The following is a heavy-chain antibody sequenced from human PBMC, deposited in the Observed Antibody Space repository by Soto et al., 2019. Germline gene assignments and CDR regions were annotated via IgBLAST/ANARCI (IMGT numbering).Heavy chain of an antibody. D-gene: IGHD2-8*01. Sequence: GASLSLTCAASGFTFRAYLMSWVRQAPGKGLDWVANINQYGSVEYYADSVQGRFTISRDNAKNSLYLHMNSLRAEDTAVYYCARDNVPSDFLDAWGQGTLVTVS. CDR1: GFTFRAYL. V-gene: IGHV3-7*01. CDR2: INQYGSVE. CDR3: ARDNVPSDFLDA. J-gene: IGHJ5*02.